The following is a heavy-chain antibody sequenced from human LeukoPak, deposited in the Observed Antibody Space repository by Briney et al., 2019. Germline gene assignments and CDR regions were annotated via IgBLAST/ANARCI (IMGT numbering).Heavy chain of an antibody. J-gene: IGHJ6*02. CDR2: ISAYNGNT. V-gene: IGHV1-18*01. D-gene: IGHD3-10*01. CDR3: ARSDSGSPYYGMDV. Sequence: ASVKVSCKASGNTFTSYGISWVRQAPGQGLEWMGWISAYNGNTNSAQKLQGRVTMTTDTSTSTAYMELRSLRSDDTAVYYCARSDSGSPYYGMDVWGQGTTVTVSS. CDR1: GNTFTSYG.